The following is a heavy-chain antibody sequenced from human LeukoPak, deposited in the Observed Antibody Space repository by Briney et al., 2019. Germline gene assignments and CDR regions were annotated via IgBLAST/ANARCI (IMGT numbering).Heavy chain of an antibody. D-gene: IGHD3-10*01. CDR3: ACRGDSGSYYDY. J-gene: IGHJ4*02. CDR2: IYPGDSDT. CDR1: GYSFTSHW. V-gene: IGHV5-51*01. Sequence: GESLKISCKGSGYSFTSHWIGWVRQISGKGLEWMGIIYPGDSDTRYSPSFQGQVTISADKSISTAYLRWSSLKASDTAMYFCACRGDSGSYYDYWGQGTLVTVSS.